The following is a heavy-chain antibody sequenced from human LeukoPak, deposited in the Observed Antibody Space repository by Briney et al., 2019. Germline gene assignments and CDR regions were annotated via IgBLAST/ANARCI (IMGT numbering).Heavy chain of an antibody. J-gene: IGHJ5*02. V-gene: IGHV3-7*01. CDR1: GFTFSSYG. D-gene: IGHD2-2*01. Sequence: GGSLRLSCAASGFTFSSYGMHWVRQAPGKGLEWVANIKQDGSEKYYVDSVKGRFTISRDNAKNSLYLQMNSLRAEDTAVYYCARAGQLLSHDWFDPWGQGALVTVSS. CDR2: IKQDGSEK. CDR3: ARAGQLLSHDWFDP.